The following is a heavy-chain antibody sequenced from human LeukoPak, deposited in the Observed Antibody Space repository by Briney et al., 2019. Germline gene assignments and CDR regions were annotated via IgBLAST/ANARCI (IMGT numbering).Heavy chain of an antibody. V-gene: IGHV1-69*05. Sequence: SVKVSCKASGGTFSSYAISWVRQAPGQGLEWMGGIIPIFGTANYAQKFQGRVTITTDESTSTAYMELCSLRSEDTAVYYCARDGRRTYSSGWYYYYYMDVWGKGTTVTVSS. J-gene: IGHJ6*03. D-gene: IGHD6-19*01. CDR3: ARDGRRTYSSGWYYYYYMDV. CDR2: IIPIFGTA. CDR1: GGTFSSYA.